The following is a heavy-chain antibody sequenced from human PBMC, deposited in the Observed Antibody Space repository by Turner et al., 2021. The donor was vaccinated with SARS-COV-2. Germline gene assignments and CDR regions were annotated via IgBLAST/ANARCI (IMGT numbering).Heavy chain of an antibody. CDR3: ARWGPNYYDSSSYYPDAFDI. CDR2: ISSSSSYI. CDR1: GFTFSSYT. J-gene: IGHJ3*02. V-gene: IGHV3-21*01. Sequence: EVQLVESGGGLVKPGGSLRLSCAASGFTFSSYTMNWVRQAPGKGLEWVSSISSSSSYIYYADSVKGRFTISRDNAKNSLYLQMNSLRAEDTAVYYCARWGPNYYDSSSYYPDAFDIWGQGTMVTVSS. D-gene: IGHD3-22*01.